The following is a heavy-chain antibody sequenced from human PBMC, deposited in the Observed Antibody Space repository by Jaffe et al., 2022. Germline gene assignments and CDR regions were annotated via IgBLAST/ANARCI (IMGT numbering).Heavy chain of an antibody. J-gene: IGHJ4*02. V-gene: IGHV3-30*02. CDR2: IRYDGSNK. Sequence: QVQLVESGGGVVQPGGSLRLSCAASGFTFSSYGMHWVRQAPGKGLEWVAFIRYDGSNKYYADSVKGRFTISRDNSKNTLYLQMNSLRAEDTAVYYCAKGTCSGGSCYYSTGTFDYWGQGTLVTVSS. CDR3: AKGTCSGGSCYYSTGTFDY. D-gene: IGHD2-15*01. CDR1: GFTFSSYG.